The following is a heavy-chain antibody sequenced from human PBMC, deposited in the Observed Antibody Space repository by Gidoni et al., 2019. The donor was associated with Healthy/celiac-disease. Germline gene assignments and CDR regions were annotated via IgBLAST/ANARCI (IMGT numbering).Heavy chain of an antibody. D-gene: IGHD6-6*01. J-gene: IGHJ6*02. Sequence: QVQLVQSGAEVTKPVSSVNVSCKASGGPFSSYAISWVRQAPGQGLEWMGGIIPIFGTANYAQKFQGRVTITADKSTSTAYMELSSLRSEDTAVYYCAREGGSSRVPDVWGQGTTVTVSS. CDR2: IIPIFGTA. CDR3: AREGGSSRVPDV. CDR1: GGPFSSYA. V-gene: IGHV1-69*06.